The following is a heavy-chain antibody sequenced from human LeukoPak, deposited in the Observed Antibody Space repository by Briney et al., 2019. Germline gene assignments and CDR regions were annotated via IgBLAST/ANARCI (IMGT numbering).Heavy chain of an antibody. CDR2: ISAHNGNT. V-gene: IGHV1-18*01. CDR3: ASSSGWYRYYYYGMDV. Sequence: GASVKVSCKASGYTFTSYGISWVRQAPGQGLEWMGWISAHNGNTNYAQKLQGRVTMTTDTSTSTAYMELRSLRSDDTAVYYCASSSGWYRYYYYGMDVWGQGTTVTVSS. D-gene: IGHD6-19*01. CDR1: GYTFTSYG. J-gene: IGHJ6*02.